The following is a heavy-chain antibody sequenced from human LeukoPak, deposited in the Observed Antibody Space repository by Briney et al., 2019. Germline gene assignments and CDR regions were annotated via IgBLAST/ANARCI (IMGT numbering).Heavy chain of an antibody. Sequence: GESLRLSCAASGFTFSSDWMHWVRQTPGKGLVWVSCISSDGTITNYAGSVKGRFTISRDNAKNTLYVQMNSLRAEDTAVYYCARGAPYFDNWGQGILVTVSS. J-gene: IGHJ4*02. CDR3: ARGAPYFDN. CDR2: ISSDGTIT. CDR1: GFTFSSDW. V-gene: IGHV3-74*01.